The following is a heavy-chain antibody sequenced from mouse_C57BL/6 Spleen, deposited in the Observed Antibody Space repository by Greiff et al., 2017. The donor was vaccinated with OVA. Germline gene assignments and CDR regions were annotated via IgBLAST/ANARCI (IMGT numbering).Heavy chain of an antibody. CDR1: GYTFTSYW. CDR3: AGYGYDVNY. D-gene: IGHD2-2*01. CDR2: INPSSGYT. V-gene: IGHV1-7*01. J-gene: IGHJ2*01. Sequence: QVQLQQSGAELAKPGASVKLSCKASGYTFTSYWMYWVKQRPGQGLEWIGYINPSSGYTKYNQKFKAKATLTADKSSSTAYMQLSSLTYEDSAVYYCAGYGYDVNYWGQGTTLTVSS.